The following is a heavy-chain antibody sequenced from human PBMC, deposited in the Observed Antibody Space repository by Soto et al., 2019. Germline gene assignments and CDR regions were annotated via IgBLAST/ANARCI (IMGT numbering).Heavy chain of an antibody. J-gene: IGHJ6*02. CDR3: ARELERRGQNYYGMDV. V-gene: IGHV4-30-4*02. D-gene: IGHD1-1*01. CDR2: IYYSGNT. Sequence: SSETLSLTCTVSGDSISSGDYYWSWIRQPPGKGLEWIGCIYYSGNTYYNPSLKRRFSISVDTSKNQFSLKLSSVTAADTAVYYCARELERRGQNYYGMDVWGQGTTVT. CDR1: GDSISSGDYY.